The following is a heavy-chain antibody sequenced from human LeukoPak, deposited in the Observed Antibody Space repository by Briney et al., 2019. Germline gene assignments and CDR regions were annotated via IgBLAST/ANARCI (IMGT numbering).Heavy chain of an antibody. D-gene: IGHD1-26*01. CDR2: ISYDGSNK. CDR1: GFTFSSYA. V-gene: IGHV3-30*04. CDR3: AKDQVGALDY. J-gene: IGHJ4*02. Sequence: GGSLRLSCAASGFTFSSYAMHWVRQAPGKGLEWVAVISYDGSNKYYADSVKGRFTISRDNSKNTLYLQMNSLRAEDTAVYYCAKDQVGALDYWGQGTLVTVSS.